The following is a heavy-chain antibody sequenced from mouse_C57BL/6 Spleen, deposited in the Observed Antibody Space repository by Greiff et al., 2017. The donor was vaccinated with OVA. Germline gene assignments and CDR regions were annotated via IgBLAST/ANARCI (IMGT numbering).Heavy chain of an antibody. V-gene: IGHV1-22*01. D-gene: IGHD1-1*01. CDR1: GYTFTDYN. Sequence: VQLKESGPELVKPGASVKMSCKASGYTFTDYNMHWVKQSHGKSLEWIGYINPNNGGTSYNQKFKGKATLTVNKSSSTAYMELRSLTSEDSAVYYCARWNYGSLYAMDYWGQGTSVTVSS. J-gene: IGHJ4*01. CDR3: ARWNYGSLYAMDY. CDR2: INPNNGGT.